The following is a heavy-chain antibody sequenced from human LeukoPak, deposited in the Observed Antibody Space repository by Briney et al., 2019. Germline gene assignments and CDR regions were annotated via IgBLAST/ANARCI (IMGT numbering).Heavy chain of an antibody. CDR2: IYSSGST. D-gene: IGHD6-6*01. V-gene: IGHV4-59*08. CDR3: ARSGSSSPPY. CDR1: GGSISSYY. Sequence: SETLSLTCTVSGGSISSYYWSWIRQPPGKGLEWIGYIYSSGSTNYNPSLKSRVTISVDTSKNQFSLKLSSVTAADTAVYYCARSGSSSPPYWGQGTLVTVSS. J-gene: IGHJ4*02.